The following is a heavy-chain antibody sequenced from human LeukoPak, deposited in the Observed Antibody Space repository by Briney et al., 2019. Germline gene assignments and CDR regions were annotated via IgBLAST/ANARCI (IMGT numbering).Heavy chain of an antibody. Sequence: VASVKVSCKASGGTFSSYAISWVRQAPGQGLEWMGGIIPIFGTANYAQKFQGRVTITADESTSTAYMELSSLRSEDTAVYYCARGSHYYDGSGYYYDAFDICGQGTMVTVSS. CDR2: IIPIFGTA. V-gene: IGHV1-69*13. J-gene: IGHJ3*02. CDR1: GGTFSSYA. CDR3: ARGSHYYDGSGYYYDAFDI. D-gene: IGHD3-22*01.